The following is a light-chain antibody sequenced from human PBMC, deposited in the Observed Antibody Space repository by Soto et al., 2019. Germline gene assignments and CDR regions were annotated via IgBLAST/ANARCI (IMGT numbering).Light chain of an antibody. Sequence: EIVLTQSPATLSLSPGERATLSCRASQSVSSYLAWYQQKPGQAPRLLIYDASNRATGIPARFSGSGSGTDFTLTISRLEPEDFAVYYCQQRSNWPPSLTFGGGTKVAIK. V-gene: IGKV3-11*01. CDR1: QSVSSY. CDR3: QQRSNWPPSLT. J-gene: IGKJ4*01. CDR2: DAS.